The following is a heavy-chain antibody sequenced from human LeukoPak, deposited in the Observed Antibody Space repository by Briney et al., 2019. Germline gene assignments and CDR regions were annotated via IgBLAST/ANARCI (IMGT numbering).Heavy chain of an antibody. CDR1: GFTFSSYA. CDR2: ISYDGSNK. Sequence: PGRSLRLSCAASGFTFSSYAMHWVRQAPGKGLEWVAVISYDGSNKYYADSVKGRFTISRDNSKNTLYLQMNSLRAEDTAVYYCAKVGGYYDSSGYYYWDYWGQGTLVTVSS. J-gene: IGHJ4*02. D-gene: IGHD3-22*01. CDR3: AKVGGYYDSSGYYYWDY. V-gene: IGHV3-30*04.